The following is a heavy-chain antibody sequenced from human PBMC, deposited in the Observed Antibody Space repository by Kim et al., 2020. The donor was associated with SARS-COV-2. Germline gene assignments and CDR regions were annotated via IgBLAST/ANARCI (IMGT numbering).Heavy chain of an antibody. Sequence: GGSLRLSCAASGFTFSSYGMHWVRQAPGKGLEWVAVISYDGSNKYYADSVKGRFTISRDNSKNTLYLQMNSLRAEDTAVYYCAKATVIAVVGYFDYWGQGTLVTVSS. CDR2: ISYDGSNK. CDR1: GFTFSSYG. V-gene: IGHV3-33*05. CDR3: AKATVIAVVGYFDY. J-gene: IGHJ4*02. D-gene: IGHD6-19*01.